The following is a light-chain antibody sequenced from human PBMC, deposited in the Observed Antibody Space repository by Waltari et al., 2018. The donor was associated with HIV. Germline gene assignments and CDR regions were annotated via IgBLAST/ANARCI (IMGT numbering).Light chain of an antibody. CDR3: AVWDDSLSGWV. CDR2: RHD. Sequence: QSVLTQPPSASGPPGQRVTISCSGTLANIGRNYFYWYQQVPGATPKLLIYRHDQRPSGVPDRFSCSKSGTSASLAISGLRSEDEADYYCAVWDDSLSGWVFGGGTKLTVL. V-gene: IGLV1-47*01. J-gene: IGLJ3*02. CDR1: LANIGRNY.